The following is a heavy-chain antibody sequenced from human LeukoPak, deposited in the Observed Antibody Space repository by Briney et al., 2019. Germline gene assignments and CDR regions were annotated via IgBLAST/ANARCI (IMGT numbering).Heavy chain of an antibody. J-gene: IGHJ1*01. D-gene: IGHD6-19*01. V-gene: IGHV4-30-2*01. Sequence: PSETLSLTCAVSGGSISSGGYSWSWIRQPPGKGLEWIGYIYHSGSTYYNPSLKSRVTISVDRSKNQFSLKLSSVTAADTAVCYCARASSGWYLYFQHWGQGTLVTVSS. CDR2: IYHSGST. CDR3: ARASSGWYLYFQH. CDR1: GGSISSGGYS.